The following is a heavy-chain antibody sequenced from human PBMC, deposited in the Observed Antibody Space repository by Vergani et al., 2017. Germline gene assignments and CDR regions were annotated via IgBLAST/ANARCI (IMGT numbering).Heavy chain of an antibody. V-gene: IGHV3-21*01. CDR2: IRSSSSYI. CDR1: GFTFSSYW. D-gene: IGHD3-9*01. J-gene: IGHJ3*02. Sequence: EVQLVESGGGLVQPGGSLRLSCAASGFTFSSYWMSWVRQAPGKGLEWVSSIRSSSSYIYYADSVKGRFTIARDNAQNSLYLQMNSLRAEDTAVYYCARDSILTGYYTPGAFDIWGQGTMVTVSS. CDR3: ARDSILTGYYTPGAFDI.